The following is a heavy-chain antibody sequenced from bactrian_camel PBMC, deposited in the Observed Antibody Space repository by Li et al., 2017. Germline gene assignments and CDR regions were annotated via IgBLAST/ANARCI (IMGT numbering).Heavy chain of an antibody. CDR3: AAERSGFYCSDGYFPRQGYNH. V-gene: IGHV3S1*01. CDR2: IWTAGGSV. D-gene: IGHD1*01. CDR1: RYTYKRNC. J-gene: IGHJ4*01. Sequence: HVQLVESGGGSVQAGGSLTLSCAAGRYTYKRNCMGWFRQAPEKEREGVAAIWTAGGSVYYADSVKGRFTISQDNAKNTLYLQMNNLKPEDTAMYFCAAERSGFYCSDGYFPRQGYNHWGQGTQVTVS.